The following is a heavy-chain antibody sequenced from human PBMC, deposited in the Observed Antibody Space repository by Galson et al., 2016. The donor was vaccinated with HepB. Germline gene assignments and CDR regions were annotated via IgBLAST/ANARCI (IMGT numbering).Heavy chain of an antibody. CDR3: VRGGQPPGEDNYYYGMDV. CDR2: IHYSGGP. Sequence: TLSLTCAVSGGSINNDGISWSWIRQPPGKGLEWIGSIHYSGGPYYNPSLKRRVSISVDTSKNQFSLNLSSVAAADTAVYYCVRGGQPPGEDNYYYGMDVWGQGTTVTVSS. CDR1: GGSINNDGIS. J-gene: IGHJ6*02. D-gene: IGHD3-10*01. V-gene: IGHV4-30-2*01.